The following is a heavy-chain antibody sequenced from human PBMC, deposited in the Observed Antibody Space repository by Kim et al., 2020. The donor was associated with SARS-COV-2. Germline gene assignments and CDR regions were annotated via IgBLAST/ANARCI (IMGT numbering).Heavy chain of an antibody. CDR1: GFTFGDYA. Sequence: GGSLRLSCAASGFTFGDYAMHWVRQAPGKGLEWVSGIAWNNGTIRYGDSVKGRFTISRDNAKNSLYLQMNSLRTEDTALYYCAKAGCSGSSCYFNWWGQGTLVTVSS. CDR2: IAWNNGTI. D-gene: IGHD2-2*01. J-gene: IGHJ4*02. CDR3: AKAGCSGSSCYFNW. V-gene: IGHV3-9*01.